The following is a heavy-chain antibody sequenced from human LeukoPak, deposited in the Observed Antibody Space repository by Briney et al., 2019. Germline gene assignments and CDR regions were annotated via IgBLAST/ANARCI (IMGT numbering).Heavy chain of an antibody. Sequence: GGSLRLSCAASGFTFSSYSMNWVRQAPGKGLEWVSSISSSGSTIYYADSVKGRFTISRDNAKNSLYLQMNSLRAEDTAVYYCARVRSWHGDYYVWPLGESYYYMDVWGKGTTVTISS. D-gene: IGHD4-17*01. CDR1: GFTFSSYS. V-gene: IGHV3-48*04. CDR2: ISSSGSTI. J-gene: IGHJ6*03. CDR3: ARVRSWHGDYYVWPLGESYYYMDV.